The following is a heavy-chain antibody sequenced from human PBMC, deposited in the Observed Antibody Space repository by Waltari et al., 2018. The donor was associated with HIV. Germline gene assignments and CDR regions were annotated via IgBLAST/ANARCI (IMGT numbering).Heavy chain of an antibody. Sequence: QITLKESGPALVRPTRTLTLTCTFSGFSLTSSGVGVGWIRRPPGKAPEWLALLYWNNEKRYNPSLKNRLVITKDTSKNLVVMTMTYMDPGDTATYFCARRASSMLTATNVFDIWGQGTAVTVSS. CDR1: GFSLTSSGVG. J-gene: IGHJ3*02. V-gene: IGHV2-5*01. D-gene: IGHD2-8*01. CDR2: LYWNNEK. CDR3: ARRASSMLTATNVFDI.